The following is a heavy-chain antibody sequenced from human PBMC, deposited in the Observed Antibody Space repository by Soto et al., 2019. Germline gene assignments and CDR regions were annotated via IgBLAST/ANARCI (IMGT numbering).Heavy chain of an antibody. CDR1: GFTFSSYG. CDR3: AKSAVRVTTVRERFDY. J-gene: IGHJ4*02. Sequence: PGGSLRLSCAASGFTFSSYGMHWVRQAPGKGLEWVAVISYDGSNKYYADSVKGRFTISRDNSKNTLYLQMNSLRAEDTAVYYCAKSAVRVTTVRERFDYWGQGTLVTVSS. D-gene: IGHD4-17*01. V-gene: IGHV3-30*18. CDR2: ISYDGSNK.